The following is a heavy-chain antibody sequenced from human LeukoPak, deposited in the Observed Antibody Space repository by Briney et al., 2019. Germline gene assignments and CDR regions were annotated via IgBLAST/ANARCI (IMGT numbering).Heavy chain of an antibody. D-gene: IGHD6-19*01. Sequence: GASVKVSCKASGYTFTSYGISWVRQAPGQGLEWMGWINPNSGGTNYAQKFQGRVTMTRDTSISTAYMELSRLRSDDTAVYYCAREKIAVAGGYYYFYYGMDVWGQGTTVTVS. CDR3: AREKIAVAGGYYYFYYGMDV. V-gene: IGHV1-2*02. CDR1: GYTFTSYG. CDR2: INPNSGGT. J-gene: IGHJ6*02.